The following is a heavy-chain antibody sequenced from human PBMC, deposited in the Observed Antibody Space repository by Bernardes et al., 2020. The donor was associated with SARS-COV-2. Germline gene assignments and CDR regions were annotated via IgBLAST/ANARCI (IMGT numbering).Heavy chain of an antibody. Sequence: SETLSLTCAVYGGSFSGYYWSWIRQPPGKGLEWIGEINHSGSTNYNPSLKSRVTISVDTSKNQFSLKLSSVTAADTAVYYCASGVVVVGYYGMDVWGQGTTVTVSS. J-gene: IGHJ6*02. CDR3: ASGVVVVGYYGMDV. D-gene: IGHD2-15*01. V-gene: IGHV4-34*01. CDR2: INHSGST. CDR1: GGSFSGYY.